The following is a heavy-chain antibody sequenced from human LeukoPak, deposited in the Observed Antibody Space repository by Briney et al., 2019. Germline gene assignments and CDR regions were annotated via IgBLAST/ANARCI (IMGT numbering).Heavy chain of an antibody. CDR3: ARDVGGYNYGYSLDY. CDR1: GGSISSGGYS. V-gene: IGHV4-30-2*01. J-gene: IGHJ4*02. D-gene: IGHD5-18*01. Sequence: SETLSLTCAVSGGSISSGGYSWSWIRQPPGKGLEWIGYIYHSGSTDYNPSLKSRITMSVDTSKNQFSLKLSSVTAADTAVYYCARDVGGYNYGYSLDYWGQGTPVSVSS. CDR2: IYHSGST.